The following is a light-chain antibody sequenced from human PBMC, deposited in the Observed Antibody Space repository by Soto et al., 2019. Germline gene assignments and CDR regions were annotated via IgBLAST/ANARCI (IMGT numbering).Light chain of an antibody. CDR2: DTS. J-gene: IGKJ4*01. V-gene: IGKV3-20*01. CDR1: QSVSSY. CDR3: QQYGSSPLT. Sequence: EFVLTQSPGTLSLSVGERVTLSCRASQSVSSYLAWYQQTPGQAPRLLIYDTSNRATGTPDRFSGSGSGTDFTLTISRLEPEDFTVYYCQQYGSSPLTFGGGTTAEIK.